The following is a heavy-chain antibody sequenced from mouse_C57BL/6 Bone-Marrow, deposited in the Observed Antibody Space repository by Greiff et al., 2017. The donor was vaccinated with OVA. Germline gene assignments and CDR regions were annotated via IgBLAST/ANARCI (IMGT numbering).Heavy chain of an antibody. V-gene: IGHV5-12*01. J-gene: IGHJ4*01. Sequence: EVHLVESGGGLVQPGGSLKLSCAASGFTFSDYYMYWVRQTPEKRLEWVAYISNGGGSTYYPDTVKGRFTISRDNAKNTLYLQMSRLKSEDTAMYYCASPYYDYDEGWAMDYWGQGTSVTVSS. CDR2: ISNGGGST. CDR1: GFTFSDYY. CDR3: ASPYYDYDEGWAMDY. D-gene: IGHD2-4*01.